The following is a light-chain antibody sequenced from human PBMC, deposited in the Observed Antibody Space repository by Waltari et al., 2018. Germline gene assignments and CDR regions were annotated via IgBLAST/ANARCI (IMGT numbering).Light chain of an antibody. CDR3: SSYIRSSTLEL. V-gene: IGLV2-14*03. CDR2: DVH. Sequence: YQQHPGKATKLIILDVHKQPSAVSKRISGAKSGKTAFLNSFGLRAEDEDDYYCSSYIRSSTLELFGGGTSLTVL. J-gene: IGLJ2*01.